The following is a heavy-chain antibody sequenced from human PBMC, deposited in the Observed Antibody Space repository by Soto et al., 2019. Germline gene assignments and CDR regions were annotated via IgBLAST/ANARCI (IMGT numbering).Heavy chain of an antibody. CDR2: IYYSGST. J-gene: IGHJ4*02. D-gene: IGHD3-10*01. V-gene: IGHV4-31*03. CDR3: ARGGSGSTTFDY. CDR1: GGSISSGGYY. Sequence: QVQLQESGPGLVKPSQTLSLTCTVSGGSISSGGYYWSWIRQHPGKGLEWIGYIYYSGSTYYNPSLKSRVTRSVDTSKNQFSLKLSSVTAADTAVYYCARGGSGSTTFDYWGQGTLVTVSS.